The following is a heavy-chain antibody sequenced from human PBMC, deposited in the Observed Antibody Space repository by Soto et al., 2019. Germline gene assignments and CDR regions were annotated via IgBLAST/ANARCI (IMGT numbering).Heavy chain of an antibody. CDR2: IWYDGSNT. CDR3: ARAEYSSSWSPYYYYYGMDV. D-gene: IGHD6-13*01. Sequence: GGSLRLSCVASGFFLRDFGMHWVRQAPGKGLEWVSVIWYDGSNTYQGESVKGRFTISRDNSKSTLYLQMNSLRADDTAVYYCARAEYSSSWSPYYYYYGMDVWGQGTTVTVSS. CDR1: GFFLRDFG. J-gene: IGHJ6*02. V-gene: IGHV3-33*01.